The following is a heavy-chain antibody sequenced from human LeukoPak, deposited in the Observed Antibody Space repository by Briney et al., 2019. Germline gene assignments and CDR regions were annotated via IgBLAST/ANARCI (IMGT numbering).Heavy chain of an antibody. CDR3: ATTRDYTDAFAS. V-gene: IGHV1-2*04. Sequence: ASVKVSCKASGYNFIGYYIHWVRQAPGQGLEWMGCINPRSGGTNYAPKFQGWVTMTRDTSITTAYMDMSRLTSDDTAAYYCATTRDYTDAFASWGQGTMVTVSS. J-gene: IGHJ3*01. D-gene: IGHD4-11*01. CDR2: INPRSGGT. CDR1: GYNFIGYY.